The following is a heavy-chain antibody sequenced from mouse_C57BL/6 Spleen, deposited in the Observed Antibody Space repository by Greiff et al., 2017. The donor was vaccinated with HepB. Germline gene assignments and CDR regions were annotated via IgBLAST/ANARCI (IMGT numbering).Heavy chain of an antibody. D-gene: IGHD3-2*02. Sequence: QVQLKQSGPELVKPGASVKISCKASGYAFSSSWMNWVKQRPGKGLEWIGRIYPGDGDTNYNGKFKGKATLTADKSSSTAYMQLSSLTSEDSAVYFCAPSSGYDAMDYWGQGTSVTVSS. CDR1: GYAFSSSW. CDR3: APSSGYDAMDY. CDR2: IYPGDGDT. V-gene: IGHV1-82*01. J-gene: IGHJ4*01.